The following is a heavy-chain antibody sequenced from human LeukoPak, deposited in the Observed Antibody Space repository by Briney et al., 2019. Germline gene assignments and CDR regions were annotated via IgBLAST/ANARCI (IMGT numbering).Heavy chain of an antibody. CDR1: GFTFSNYF. D-gene: IGHD5-24*01. Sequence: GGSLRLSLAASGFTFSNYFMNWVRQAPGNGLERVSDISDSGGDTYYADSVKGRFTISRDNSKNTLYLQMNSLRAEDTAIYYCAKRWLSSYYFDYWGQGTLVTVSS. CDR3: AKRWLSSYYFDY. J-gene: IGHJ4*02. V-gene: IGHV3-23*01. CDR2: ISDSGGDT.